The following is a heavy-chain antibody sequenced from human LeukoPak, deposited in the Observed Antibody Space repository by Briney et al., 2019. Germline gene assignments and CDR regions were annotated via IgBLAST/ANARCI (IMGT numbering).Heavy chain of an antibody. CDR2: INHRGDT. Sequence: PSETLSLTCAVCGGSFSSYYWSWIRQSPGKGLEWIAEINHRGDTNYNPSVKSRVTISVDTSKNQFSLKVTSLTAADTAVYYCARGPTISETGYFDYWGQGTLVTVSS. CDR1: GGSFSSYY. J-gene: IGHJ4*03. D-gene: IGHD1-1*01. V-gene: IGHV4-34*01. CDR3: ARGPTISETGYFDY.